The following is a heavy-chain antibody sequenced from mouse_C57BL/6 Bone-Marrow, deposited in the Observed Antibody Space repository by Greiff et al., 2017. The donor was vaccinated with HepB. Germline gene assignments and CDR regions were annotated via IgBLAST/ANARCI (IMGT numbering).Heavy chain of an antibody. D-gene: IGHD2-1*01. CDR1: GYTFTDYE. CDR2: IDPETGGT. V-gene: IGHV1-15*01. Sequence: VKLMESGAELVRPGASVTLSCKASGYTFTDYEMHWVKQTPVHGLEWIGAIDPETGGTAYNQKFKGKAILTADKSSSTAYMELRSLTSEDSAVYYCTRGGGGNYFFAYWGQGTLVTVSA. J-gene: IGHJ3*01. CDR3: TRGGGGNYFFAY.